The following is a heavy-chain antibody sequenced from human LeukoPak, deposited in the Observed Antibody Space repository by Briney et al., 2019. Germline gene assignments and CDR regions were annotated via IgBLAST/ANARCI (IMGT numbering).Heavy chain of an antibody. CDR3: ATDYGDYEPIDY. J-gene: IGHJ4*02. CDR1: GVPLSHYA. CDR2: ISFDGTNK. Sequence: PGRSLRLSCTASGVPLSHYAMHWVRQAPGRGLEWVAVISFDGTNKYYGDSVEGRFSVSRDNSKNTLYLQMNSLRPDDTAMYCCATDYGDYEPIDYWGQGTLVTVSS. V-gene: IGHV3-30*04. D-gene: IGHD4-17*01.